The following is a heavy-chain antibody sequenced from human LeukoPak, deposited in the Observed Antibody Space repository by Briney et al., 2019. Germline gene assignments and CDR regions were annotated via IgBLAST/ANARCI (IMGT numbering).Heavy chain of an antibody. V-gene: IGHV3-30*18. CDR2: ISYDGSNK. CDR1: GFTFSSYG. CDR3: AKAGTRGYYDSSGYSVDY. J-gene: IGHJ4*02. Sequence: GGSLRLSCAASGFTFSSYGMHWVRQAPGKGLEWVAVISYDGSNKYYADSVKGRFTISRDNSKNTLYLQVNSLRAEDTAVYYCAKAGTRGYYDSSGYSVDYWGQGTLVTVSS. D-gene: IGHD3-22*01.